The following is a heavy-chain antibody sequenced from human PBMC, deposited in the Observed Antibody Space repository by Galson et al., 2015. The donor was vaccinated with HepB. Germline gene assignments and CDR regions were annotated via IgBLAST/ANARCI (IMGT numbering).Heavy chain of an antibody. J-gene: IGHJ4*02. CDR2: INPSGGST. Sequence: SVKVSCKASGYTFTSYYMHWVRQVPGQGLEWMGIINPSGGSTTYAQKFQGRVTMTRDTSTSTVYMELSSLRSEDTAVYYCARDYGDYFDYWGQGTLVTVSS. V-gene: IGHV1-46*01. CDR3: ARDYGDYFDY. CDR1: GYTFTSYY. D-gene: IGHD3-10*01.